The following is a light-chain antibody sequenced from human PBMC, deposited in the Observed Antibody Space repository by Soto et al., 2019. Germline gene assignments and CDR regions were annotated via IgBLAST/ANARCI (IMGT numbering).Light chain of an antibody. J-gene: IGLJ2*01. CDR3: TSYTSVTIVV. V-gene: IGLV2-14*01. Sequence: QSALTQPASVSGSPGQSITISCTGSNCDIGGYNSVSWYQQHPGKAPKLLIFGVTNRPSGVSDRFSGSKSGNTASLTISALQAEDEADYYCTSYTSVTIVVFGGGTKLTVL. CDR1: NCDIGGYNS. CDR2: GVT.